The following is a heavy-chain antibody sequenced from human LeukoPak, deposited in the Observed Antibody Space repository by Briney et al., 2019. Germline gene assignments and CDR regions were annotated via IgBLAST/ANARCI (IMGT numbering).Heavy chain of an antibody. Sequence: GGSLRLSCAASGFTFSDYYMSWIRQAPGKGLEWVSYISSSGSTIYYADSVKGRFTISRDNAKNSMYLQMNSLRADDTVVYCGARENFPRSRGYYYHMDVWGKGTTVTVSS. CDR3: ARENFPRSRGYYYHMDV. CDR2: ISSSGSTI. V-gene: IGHV3-11*04. D-gene: IGHD3-10*01. CDR1: GFTFSDYY. J-gene: IGHJ6*03.